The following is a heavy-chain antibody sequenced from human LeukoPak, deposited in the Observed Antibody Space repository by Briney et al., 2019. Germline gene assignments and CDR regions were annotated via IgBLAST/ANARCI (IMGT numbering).Heavy chain of an antibody. J-gene: IGHJ6*02. CDR1: GFTFDDYA. V-gene: IGHV3-9*01. Sequence: GGSLRLSCAASGFTFDDYAMHWVRQAPGKGLEWVSGISWNSGSIGYADSVKGRFTISRDNAKNSLYLQMNSLRAGDTAVYYCARDYMVRGDFYYYYGMDVWGQGTTVTVSS. CDR2: ISWNSGSI. CDR3: ARDYMVRGDFYYYYGMDV. D-gene: IGHD3-10*01.